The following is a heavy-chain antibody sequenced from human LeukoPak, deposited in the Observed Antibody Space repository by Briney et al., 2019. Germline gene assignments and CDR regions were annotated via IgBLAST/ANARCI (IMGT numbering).Heavy chain of an antibody. CDR3: AREGQGKWELFGEVDY. V-gene: IGHV1-46*01. J-gene: IGHJ4*02. CDR2: INPTGGST. CDR1: GYTFTSYY. Sequence: ASVKVSCKASGYTFTSYYMHWVRQAPGQGLEWMGLINPTGGSTGYAQKFQGRVTMTRDMSTSTDYMELNSLRAEDTAVYYCAREGQGKWELFGEVDYWGQGILVTVSS. D-gene: IGHD1-26*01.